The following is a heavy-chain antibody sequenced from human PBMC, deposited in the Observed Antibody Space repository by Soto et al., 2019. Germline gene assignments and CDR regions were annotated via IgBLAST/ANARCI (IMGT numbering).Heavy chain of an antibody. V-gene: IGHV5-51*01. CDR2: IYPHDSDT. Sequence: VESLKISCKGSGYNFHTYWISCLLQMPGKGLEWMGFIYPHDSDTRYSPSFRGQVTISADKSINTAYLQWTSLKASDTAIYFCARPTDYHYGMQVWGQGTTVTVSS. CDR1: GYNFHTYW. CDR3: ARPTDYHYGMQV. J-gene: IGHJ6*02. D-gene: IGHD4-17*01.